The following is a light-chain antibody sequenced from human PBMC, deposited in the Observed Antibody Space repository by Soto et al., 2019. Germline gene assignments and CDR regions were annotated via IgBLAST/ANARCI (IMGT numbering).Light chain of an antibody. CDR2: DVR. Sequence: QSALTQPASVSGSPGQSITISCTGTSSDVGGYNYVSWYQQHPGKAPKLMIYDVRNRPSGVSNRFSGSKSVNTASLTISGLQAEYEADYYCSSYTTSSTYVFGTGTKVTVL. CDR1: SSDVGGYNY. CDR3: SSYTTSSTYV. J-gene: IGLJ1*01. V-gene: IGLV2-14*01.